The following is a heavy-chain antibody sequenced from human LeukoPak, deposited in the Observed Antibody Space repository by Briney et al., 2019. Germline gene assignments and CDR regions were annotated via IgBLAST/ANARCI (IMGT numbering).Heavy chain of an antibody. V-gene: IGHV1-2*02. CDR1: GYAFSDYY. CDR2: IEPTSGDT. Sequence: ASVKVSCKASGYAFSDYYMHWVRQAPGQGLEWMGWIEPTSGDTKYAHKFQGRVSMTRDTSISTADMEVSSLRSDDTAVYYCARGIPRSYCTPIDCNPNWFDPWGQGTLVIVSS. J-gene: IGHJ5*02. D-gene: IGHD2-8*01. CDR3: ARGIPRSYCTPIDCNPNWFDP.